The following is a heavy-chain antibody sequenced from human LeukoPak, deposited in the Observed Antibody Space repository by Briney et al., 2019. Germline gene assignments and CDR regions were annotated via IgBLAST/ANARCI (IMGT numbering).Heavy chain of an antibody. J-gene: IGHJ4*02. CDR2: IYSGGDT. CDR1: GFTFSSYR. Sequence: GGSLRLSCAASGFTFSSYRMNWVRQAPGKGLEWVSVIYSGGDTYYADSVKGRFTISRDNSKNTLYLQMNSLRAEDTAVYYCAREPPSYSSSWYYFDYWGQGTLVTVSS. CDR3: AREPPSYSSSWYYFDY. D-gene: IGHD6-13*01. V-gene: IGHV3-66*01.